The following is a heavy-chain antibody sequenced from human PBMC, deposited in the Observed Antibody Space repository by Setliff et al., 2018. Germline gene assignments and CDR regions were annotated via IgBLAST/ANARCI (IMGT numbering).Heavy chain of an antibody. CDR1: GGSISSYY. CDR3: ARVSTVTTWPYYYYMDV. CDR2: IYTSGST. Sequence: SETLSLTCTVSGGSISSYYWSWIRQPAGKGLEWIGRIYTSGSTNYNPSLKRRVTMSVDTSKNQFSLKLSSVTAADTAVYYCARVSTVTTWPYYYYMDVWGKGTTVTVSS. J-gene: IGHJ6*03. D-gene: IGHD4-4*01. V-gene: IGHV4-4*07.